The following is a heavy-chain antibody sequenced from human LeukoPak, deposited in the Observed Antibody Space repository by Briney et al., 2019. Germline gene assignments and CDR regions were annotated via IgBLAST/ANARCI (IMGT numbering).Heavy chain of an antibody. D-gene: IGHD3-10*01. CDR2: IIPILGIA. CDR3: ARPVRGGYYGMDV. V-gene: IGHV1-69*04. CDR1: GGTFSSYA. J-gene: IGHJ6*02. Sequence: SVKVPCKASGGTFSSYAISWVRQAPGQGLEWMGRIIPILGIASYAQKFQGRVTITADKSTSTAYMELSSLRSEDTAVYYCARPVRGGYYGMDVWGQGTTVTVSS.